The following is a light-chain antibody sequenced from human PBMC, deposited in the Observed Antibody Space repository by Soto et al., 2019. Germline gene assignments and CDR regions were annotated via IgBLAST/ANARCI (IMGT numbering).Light chain of an antibody. CDR3: QQCNNWPLT. CDR2: GAS. Sequence: EIVMTQSPATLSVSPGERATLSCRASQSLSNNLAWYQQKPGQAPRLLIYGASTRATGIPARFSGSGSGTEFTLTISSLQSEDFAVYCCQQCNNWPLTFGGGTKVEIK. V-gene: IGKV3-15*01. CDR1: QSLSNN. J-gene: IGKJ4*01.